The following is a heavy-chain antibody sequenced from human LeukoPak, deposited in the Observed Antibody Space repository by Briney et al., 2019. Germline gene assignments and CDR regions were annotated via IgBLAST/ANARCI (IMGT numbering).Heavy chain of an antibody. CDR2: INHSGST. CDR3: LGAYPTKYYYHMDV. Sequence: PSETLSLTFAVYGGSFSGYYWGWIRQPPGKGLEWIGEINHSGSTNYNPSLKSRVTITAADTAVYFCARVGYSYVINDWSRTGLGAYPTKYYYHMDVWGKGTTVTVSS. D-gene: IGHD5-18*01. V-gene: IGHV4-34*01. J-gene: IGHJ6*03. CDR1: GGSFSGYY.